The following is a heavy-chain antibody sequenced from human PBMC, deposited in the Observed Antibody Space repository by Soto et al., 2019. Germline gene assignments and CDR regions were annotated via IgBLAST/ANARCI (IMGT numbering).Heavy chain of an antibody. CDR2: ITPLFGAP. D-gene: IGHD1-1*01. V-gene: IGHV1-69*01. Sequence: QVQLVQSGAEVKKPGSSVKVSCQASGGTFSAYAINWVRQAPGQGLEWLGGITPLFGAPAYAQNFQGRVTIIADESTRTAYMELSSLRSEDTAVYYCVWERRGEDAFDVWGQGTMVTVSS. J-gene: IGHJ3*01. CDR1: GGTFSAYA. CDR3: VWERRGEDAFDV.